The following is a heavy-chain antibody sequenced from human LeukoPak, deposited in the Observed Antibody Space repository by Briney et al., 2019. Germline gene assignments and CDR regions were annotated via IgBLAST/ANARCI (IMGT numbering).Heavy chain of an antibody. D-gene: IGHD2-2*01. Sequence: ASVTDSCKASGGTFISYAIRWVRQAPGKGLDWMGGIIPIFGTANYAQKFQGRVTITTDESTSTAYMELSSLRSEDTAVYYCARDPYCSSTSCYGWFDPWGQGTLVTVSS. CDR2: IIPIFGTA. J-gene: IGHJ5*02. V-gene: IGHV1-69*05. CDR1: GGTFISYA. CDR3: ARDPYCSSTSCYGWFDP.